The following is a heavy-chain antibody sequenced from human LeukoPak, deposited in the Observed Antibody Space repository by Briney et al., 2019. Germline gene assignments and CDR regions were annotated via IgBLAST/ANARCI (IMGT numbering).Heavy chain of an antibody. D-gene: IGHD6-13*01. J-gene: IGHJ4*02. CDR1: GYTFTSYD. CDR2: MNPNSGNT. CDR3: ARDGDSSSFSDY. Sequence: GASVKVSCKASGYTFTSYDINWVRQATGQGLEWMGWMNPNSGNTGYAQKFQGRVTMTTDTSTSTAYMELRSLRSDDTAVYYCARDGDSSSFSDYWGQGTLVTVSS. V-gene: IGHV1-8*01.